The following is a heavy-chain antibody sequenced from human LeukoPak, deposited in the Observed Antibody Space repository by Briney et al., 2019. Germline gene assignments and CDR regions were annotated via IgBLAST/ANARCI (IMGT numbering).Heavy chain of an antibody. V-gene: IGHV4-59*08. CDR2: IYYSGST. CDR1: GGSISSYY. CDR3: ARHTASGGAVLL. D-gene: IGHD3-10*01. Sequence: SETLSVTCTVSGGSISSYYWSWIREPPGKGLEWIGYIYYSGSTNYNPSHKSRVTISVDTSKNQFSLKLSSVTAADTAVYYCARHTASGGAVLLWGQGTLVTVSS. J-gene: IGHJ4*02.